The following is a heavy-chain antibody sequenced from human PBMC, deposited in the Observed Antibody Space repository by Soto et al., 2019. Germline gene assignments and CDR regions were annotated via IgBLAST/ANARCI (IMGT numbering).Heavy chain of an antibody. CDR2: IYYSGST. CDR1: GGSISSSSYY. J-gene: IGHJ4*02. D-gene: IGHD3-3*01. CDR3: ARLPSSYDFWSGYYPYYFDY. Sequence: SSETLSLTCTVSGGSISSSSYYWGWIRQPPGKGLEWIGSIYYSGSTYYNPSLKSRVTISVDTSKNQFSLKLSSVTAADTAVYYCARLPSSYDFWSGYYPYYFDYWGQGTLVTIS. V-gene: IGHV4-39*01.